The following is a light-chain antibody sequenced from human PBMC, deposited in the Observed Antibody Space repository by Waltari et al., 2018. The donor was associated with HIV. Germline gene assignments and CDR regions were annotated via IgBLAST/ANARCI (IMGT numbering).Light chain of an antibody. CDR2: KDH. CDR1: ALSHQS. Sequence: SSELTQPPSVSVSPGQTARIPCSGDALSHQSVYWYQQRPGQAPVLVIYKDHKRPSGIPERFSGSRSGTTVTLIINGVKAEDEADYFCQSTDSTASSYVFGSGTEVFVL. CDR3: QSTDSTASSYV. J-gene: IGLJ1*01. V-gene: IGLV3-25*03.